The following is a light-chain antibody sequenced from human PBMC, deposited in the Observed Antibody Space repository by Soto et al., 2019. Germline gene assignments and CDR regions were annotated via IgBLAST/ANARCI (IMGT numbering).Light chain of an antibody. Sequence: DIQMAQSPSTLPANIGDRVSITCRASQTINTWLAWSQQKPGKAPNLLIYQASTLETGVPSRFSGSGSGTEFTLTISGLQPDDFASYYCHQYDNYPLTFGDATKVEI. J-gene: IGKJ4*01. V-gene: IGKV1-5*03. CDR3: HQYDNYPLT. CDR1: QTINTW. CDR2: QAS.